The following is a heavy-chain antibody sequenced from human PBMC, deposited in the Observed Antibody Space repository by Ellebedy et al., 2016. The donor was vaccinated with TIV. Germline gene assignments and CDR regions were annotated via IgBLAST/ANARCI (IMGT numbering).Heavy chain of an antibody. CDR1: GGSFNGYY. CDR3: TRGRYLPFS. Sequence: MPSETLSLTCDVYGGSFNGYYWSWIRQPPGTGLEWIGEINDSGSSKYNPSLKSRVTILVDTSKNHFSLKLTSVTAADTAMYYFTRGRYLPFSWGQGTLVTVSS. CDR2: INDSGSS. D-gene: IGHD2-2*01. V-gene: IGHV4-34*01. J-gene: IGHJ4*02.